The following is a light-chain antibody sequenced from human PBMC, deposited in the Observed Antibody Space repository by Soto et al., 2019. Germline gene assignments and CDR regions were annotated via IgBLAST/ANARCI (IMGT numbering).Light chain of an antibody. V-gene: IGKV3-11*01. Sequence: EIVLTQSPATLSLSPGERATLSCRASQSISSYLGWYQQKPGQAPRLLIYDAFNRAAGIPARFSGSRSGTDFTLTISSLEPEDFAVYYCQQRSKWPLTFGGGTKVEIK. CDR2: DAF. CDR1: QSISSY. J-gene: IGKJ4*01. CDR3: QQRSKWPLT.